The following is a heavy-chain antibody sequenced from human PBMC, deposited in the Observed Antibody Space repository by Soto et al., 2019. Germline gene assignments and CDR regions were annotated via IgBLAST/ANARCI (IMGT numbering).Heavy chain of an antibody. CDR3: ARVGGNTAMAN. CDR1: GGSLNNGGYS. J-gene: IGHJ4*02. Sequence: PSETLSLTCAVSGGSLNNGGYSWGWVRRPPGKGPEYIASIYYTGSTYYNPSLKSRVTISLDRSKNQFSLNLNSVTAADTAVYYCARVGGNTAMANWGQGTLVTVSS. CDR2: IYYTGST. V-gene: IGHV4-30-2*01. D-gene: IGHD5-18*01.